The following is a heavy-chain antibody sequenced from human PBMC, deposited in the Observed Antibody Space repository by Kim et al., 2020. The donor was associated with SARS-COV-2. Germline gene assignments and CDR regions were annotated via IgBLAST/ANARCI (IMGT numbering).Heavy chain of an antibody. V-gene: IGHV3-33*05. D-gene: IGHD6-13*01. Sequence: GGSLRLSCAASGFTFSSYGMHWVRQAPGKGLEWVSVISYDGSNKYYADSVKGRFTISRDNSKNTLYLQMNSLRAEDTAVYYCAIDQSAGYSSNWSDKRG. J-gene: IGHJ1*01. CDR1: GFTFSSYG. CDR3: AIDQSAGYSSNWSDK. CDR2: ISYDGSNK.